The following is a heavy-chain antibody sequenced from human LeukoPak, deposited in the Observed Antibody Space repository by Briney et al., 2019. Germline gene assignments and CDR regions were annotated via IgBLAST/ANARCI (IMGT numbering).Heavy chain of an antibody. Sequence: PSETLSLTCTVSGGSISGVYWNWIRQPPRKGLEWVGYIHTSGSTSFNPSLKSRLSFSMDTSKNQVSLRLSSVTATDTAVYYCTRRRGGWGEGEFDFWGQGIPVTVST. CDR2: IHTSGST. D-gene: IGHD3-16*01. J-gene: IGHJ4*02. CDR3: TRRRGGWGEGEFDF. CDR1: GGSISGVY. V-gene: IGHV4-4*09.